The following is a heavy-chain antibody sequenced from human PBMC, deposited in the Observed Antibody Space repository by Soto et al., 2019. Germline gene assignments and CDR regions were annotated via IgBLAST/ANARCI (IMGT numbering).Heavy chain of an antibody. CDR2: IYYSGST. CDR3: AREDRRDGYSFDY. V-gene: IGHV4-59*01. D-gene: IGHD4-4*01. Sequence: SETLSLTCTVSCGSISSYYWSWIRQPPGKGLEWIGYIYYSGSTNYNPSLKSRVTISVDTSKNQFSLKLSSVTAADTAVYYCAREDRRDGYSFDYWGQGTPVTVSS. CDR1: CGSISSYY. J-gene: IGHJ4*02.